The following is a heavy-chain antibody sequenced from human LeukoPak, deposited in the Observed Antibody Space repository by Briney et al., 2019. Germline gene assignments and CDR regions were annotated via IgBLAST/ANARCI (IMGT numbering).Heavy chain of an antibody. J-gene: IGHJ3*02. CDR1: GGSISSFY. V-gene: IGHV4-59*01. CDR3: ARGPDAFDI. CDR2: IYYSGIT. Sequence: SETLSPTCTVSGGSISSFYWSWIRQPPGKGLEWIGYIYYSGITNYNPSLKSRVTISVDTSKNQFSLKLSSVTAADTAVYYCARGPDAFDIWGQGTMVTVSS.